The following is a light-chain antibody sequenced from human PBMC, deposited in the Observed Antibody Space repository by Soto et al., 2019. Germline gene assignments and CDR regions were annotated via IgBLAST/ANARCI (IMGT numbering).Light chain of an antibody. CDR1: IIDIAPYNY. J-gene: IGLJ1*01. Sequence: QSLLTQAASVYGSPGQSLTISCTGTIIDIAPYNYVSWYQQHPGKAPKLIIYEVSYRPSGISNRFSGSKSGNTASLTISGLQAEDEADYYCSSYTSSTNYVFGTGTKVTVL. CDR2: EVS. CDR3: SSYTSSTNYV. V-gene: IGLV2-14*01.